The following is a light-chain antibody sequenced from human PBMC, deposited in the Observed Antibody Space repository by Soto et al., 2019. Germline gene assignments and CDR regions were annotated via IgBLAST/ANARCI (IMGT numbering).Light chain of an antibody. CDR2: DAS. J-gene: IGKJ1*01. V-gene: IGKV1-33*01. Sequence: DIQMTQSPSSLSASVGDRVTITCQASQDISNYLNWYQQKPGKAPKLLIFDASNLATGVPSRFSGSGSGTDFTFTISSLQPEDTATYYCQRYDNLPTWTFGQGTRVEIK. CDR3: QRYDNLPTWT. CDR1: QDISNY.